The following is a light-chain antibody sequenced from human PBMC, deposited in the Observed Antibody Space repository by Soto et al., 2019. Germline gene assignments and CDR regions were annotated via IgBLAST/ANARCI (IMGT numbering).Light chain of an antibody. Sequence: QSALTQPPSASGSPGQSVTISCTGTSSDVGRYNFVSWYQQHPGKAPNLMIYEVTKRPSGVPDRFSGSKSGNTASLTVSGLQDDDEADYYCASYAGSSSLFGGGTPLTVL. CDR3: ASYAGSSSL. J-gene: IGLJ2*01. CDR2: EVT. V-gene: IGLV2-8*01. CDR1: SSDVGRYNF.